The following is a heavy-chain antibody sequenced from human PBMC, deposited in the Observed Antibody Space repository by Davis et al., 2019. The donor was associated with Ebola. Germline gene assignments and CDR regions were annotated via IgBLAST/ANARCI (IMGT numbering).Heavy chain of an antibody. V-gene: IGHV5-10-1*01. J-gene: IGHJ4*02. D-gene: IGHD3-3*01. CDR1: GYSFTSYW. Sequence: KVSCKGSGYSFTSYWISWVRQMPGKGLEWMGRIDPSDSYTNYSPSFQGHVTIPADKSISTAYLQWSSLKASDTAMYYCARGPSNYDFWSGEPISSPFDYWGQGTLVTVSS. CDR3: ARGPSNYDFWSGEPISSPFDY. CDR2: IDPSDSYT.